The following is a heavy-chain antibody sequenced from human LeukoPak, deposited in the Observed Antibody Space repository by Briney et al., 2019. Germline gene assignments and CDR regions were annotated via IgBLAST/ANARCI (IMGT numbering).Heavy chain of an antibody. CDR2: ISASGGST. Sequence: GGSLRLSCAASGFTFSSSAMSWVRQVPGKGLEWVSGISASGGSTYYADSVRGRFTISRDNSKNTLYLQMNSLRAEDTAVYYCARNWGATGSYDYWGQGTLVTVSS. J-gene: IGHJ4*02. CDR1: GFTFSSSA. V-gene: IGHV3-23*01. D-gene: IGHD1-26*01. CDR3: ARNWGATGSYDY.